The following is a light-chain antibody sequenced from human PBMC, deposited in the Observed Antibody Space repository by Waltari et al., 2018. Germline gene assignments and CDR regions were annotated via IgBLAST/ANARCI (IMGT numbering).Light chain of an antibody. J-gene: IGKJ1*01. CDR1: ESIATN. CDR3: QQYNNWPPST. Sequence: EIVLTQSPVTIDVSPGEPATLSCRASESIATNLAWYQHRPGQAPRLLIFHASTRATGIPAKFTGSGSGTEFTLTISSLQSEDFAVYYCQQYNNWPPSTFGQGTKVEI. CDR2: HAS. V-gene: IGKV3-15*01.